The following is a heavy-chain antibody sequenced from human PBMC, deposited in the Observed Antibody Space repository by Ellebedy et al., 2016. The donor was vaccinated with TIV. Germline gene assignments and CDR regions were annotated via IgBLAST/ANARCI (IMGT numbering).Heavy chain of an antibody. Sequence: GGSLRLXCAASGFTFSSYAMHWVRQAPGKGLEWVAVISYDGSNKYYADSVKGRFTISRDNSKNTLYLQMNSLRAEDTAVYYCARGIGSRLDPWGQGTLVTVSS. CDR3: ARGIGSRLDP. J-gene: IGHJ5*02. D-gene: IGHD2-2*01. CDR1: GFTFSSYA. CDR2: ISYDGSNK. V-gene: IGHV3-30*04.